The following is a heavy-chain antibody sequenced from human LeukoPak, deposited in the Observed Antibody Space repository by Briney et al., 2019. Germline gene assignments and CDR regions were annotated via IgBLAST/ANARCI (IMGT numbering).Heavy chain of an antibody. Sequence: ASVKVSCKASGYTSTSYDINWVRQATGQGLEWMGWMNPNSGNTGYAQKFQGRVTITRNTSISTAYMELSSLRSEDTAVYYCARDGRIAALYYFDYWGQGTLVTVSS. J-gene: IGHJ4*02. D-gene: IGHD6-13*01. CDR3: ARDGRIAALYYFDY. CDR2: MNPNSGNT. CDR1: GYTSTSYD. V-gene: IGHV1-8*03.